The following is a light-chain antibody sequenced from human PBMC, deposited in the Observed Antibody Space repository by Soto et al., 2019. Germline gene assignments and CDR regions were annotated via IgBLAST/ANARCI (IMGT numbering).Light chain of an antibody. CDR3: SSYTSSSTVV. Sequence: QSALTQPASVSGSPGQSITISCTGTSSDVGGYNYVSWYQQHPGKAPNLMIYDVSNRPSGVSNRFSGSKSGNTASLTISGLQAEDEADYYRSSYTSSSTVVFGGGTKLTVL. J-gene: IGLJ2*01. V-gene: IGLV2-14*01. CDR1: SSDVGGYNY. CDR2: DVS.